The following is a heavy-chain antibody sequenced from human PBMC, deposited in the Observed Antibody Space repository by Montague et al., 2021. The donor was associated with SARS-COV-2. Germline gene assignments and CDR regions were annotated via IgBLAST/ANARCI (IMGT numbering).Heavy chain of an antibody. CDR2: IYYSGST. Sequence: SETLSLTCTVSSGSISSGGSISSGGYYWSWIRQHPGKGLEWIGYIYYSGSTSFNPSLQSRVTISVDTSKNQFSLNLNSVTAADTAVYYCARVGSQVVPGTWEYFQHWGQGILVSVSS. CDR1: SGSISSGGSISSGGYY. J-gene: IGHJ1*01. D-gene: IGHD1-1*01. CDR3: ARVGSQVVPGTWEYFQH. V-gene: IGHV4-61*08.